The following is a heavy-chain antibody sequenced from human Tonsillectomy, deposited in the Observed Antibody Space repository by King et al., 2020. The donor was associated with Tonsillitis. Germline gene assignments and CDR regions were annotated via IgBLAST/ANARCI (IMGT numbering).Heavy chain of an antibody. CDR3: AKSGVLLLYAIYYYPLDV. CDR2: VTGSSDTT. Sequence: VQLVESGGGLVQPGGSLRLSCAASGFIFSNYAMSWVRQAPGKGLEWVSTVTGSSDTTYYADSVKGRFTISRDNSKNTLHLQMNSLRADDTAVFYCAKSGVLLLYAIYYYPLDVWGQGTTVTVSS. V-gene: IGHV3-23*04. J-gene: IGHJ6*02. CDR1: GFIFSNYA. D-gene: IGHD2-8*01.